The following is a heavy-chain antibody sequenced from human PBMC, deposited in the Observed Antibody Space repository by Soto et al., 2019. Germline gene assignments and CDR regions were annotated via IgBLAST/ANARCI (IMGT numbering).Heavy chain of an antibody. CDR1: GFSLTTDRVG. CDR3: AHAYGGRSLY. Sequence: QITLKESGPTLVKPTQTLTLTCTFSGFSLTTDRVGVGWIRQPPGEALEWLAVIYWDDSKTSRPSLESRLTIPKDTSKNQVALTMTNMDSLDTATYYCAHAYGGRSLYWGQGTLVTVSS. J-gene: IGHJ4*02. D-gene: IGHD1-26*01. V-gene: IGHV2-5*02. CDR2: IYWDDSK.